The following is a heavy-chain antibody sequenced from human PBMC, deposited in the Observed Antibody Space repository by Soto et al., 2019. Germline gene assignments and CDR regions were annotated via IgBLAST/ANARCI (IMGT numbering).Heavy chain of an antibody. Sequence: AGGSLRLSCAASGFTFSSYYMHWVRQATGKDLEWVSAIGTAGGTYYPGSVKGRFTISRENAKNSLYLQMNSLRAGDTAVYYCAIGCAGDCYSPEEYYCYDGMDVWGRVTRVIISS. D-gene: IGHD2-21*02. CDR2: IGTAGGT. CDR1: GFTFSSYY. CDR3: AIGCAGDCYSPEEYYCYDGMDV. J-gene: IGHJ6*01. V-gene: IGHV3-13*01.